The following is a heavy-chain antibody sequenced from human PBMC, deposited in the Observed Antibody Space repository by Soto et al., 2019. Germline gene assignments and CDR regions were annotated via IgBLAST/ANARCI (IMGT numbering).Heavy chain of an antibody. CDR2: IYYSGST. CDR3: AREVAGRSYQPIDF. CDR1: GGSISSYY. V-gene: IGHV4-59*01. D-gene: IGHD2-15*01. J-gene: IGHJ4*02. Sequence: SETLSLTCTVSGGSISSYYWSWIRQPPGKGLVWFGYIYYSGSTNYNPSLKSRVTISVDTSKNQFSLKLSSLTAADTAVYYCAREVAGRSYQPIDFWGQGTLVTVS.